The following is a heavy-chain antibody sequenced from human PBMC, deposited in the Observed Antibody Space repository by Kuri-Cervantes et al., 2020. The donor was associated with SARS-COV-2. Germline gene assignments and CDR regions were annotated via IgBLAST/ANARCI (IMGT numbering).Heavy chain of an antibody. Sequence: SETLSLTCTVSGGSISSDNYYWSWIRQPPGKGLEWIGYIYYSGSTYYNPSLKSRAFMSVDTSKNQFSLKLSSVTASDTAAYYCASTRYSNYERVSGYYSDFWGQGTLVTVSS. CDR2: IYYSGST. V-gene: IGHV4-30-4*01. CDR1: GGSISSDNYY. CDR3: ASTRYSNYERVSGYYSDF. J-gene: IGHJ4*02. D-gene: IGHD5-12*01.